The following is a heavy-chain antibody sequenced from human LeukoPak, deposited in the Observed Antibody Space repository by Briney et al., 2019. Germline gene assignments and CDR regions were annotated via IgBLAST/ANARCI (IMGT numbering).Heavy chain of an antibody. CDR2: ISYDGSNK. J-gene: IGHJ4*02. CDR3: AKDGGSGSLDY. D-gene: IGHD1-26*01. CDR1: GFTFSSYG. Sequence: RSLRLSCAASGFTFSSYGMHWVRQAPGKGLEWVAVISYDGSNKYYADSVKGRFTISRDNSKNTLYLQMNSLRAEDTAVYYCAKDGGSGSLDYWGQGTLVTVSS. V-gene: IGHV3-30*18.